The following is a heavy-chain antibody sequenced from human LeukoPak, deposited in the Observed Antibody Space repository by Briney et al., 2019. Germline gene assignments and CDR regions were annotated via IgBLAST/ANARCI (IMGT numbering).Heavy chain of an antibody. CDR1: GYTFTSYG. CDR2: MNPNSGNT. CDR3: ATSSGDY. D-gene: IGHD3-10*01. J-gene: IGHJ4*02. Sequence: ASVKVSCKASGYTFTSYGISWMRQATGQGLEWMGWMNPNSGNTGYAQKFQGRVTMTRNTSISTAYMELSSLRSEDTAVYYCATSSGDYWGQGTLVTVSS. V-gene: IGHV1-8*02.